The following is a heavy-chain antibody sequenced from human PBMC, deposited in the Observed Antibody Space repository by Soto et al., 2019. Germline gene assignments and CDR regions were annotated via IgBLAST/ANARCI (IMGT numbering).Heavy chain of an antibody. CDR3: AKPGISSWGWYFDL. Sequence: GSLRLSCAASGFTFSSYGMHWVRQAPGKGLEWVAVISYDGNNKYYADSVKGRFTISRDNSKNTLYMQMNSLRAEDTAVYYCAKPGISSWGWYFDLWGRGTLVTVSS. D-gene: IGHD1-20*01. CDR2: ISYDGNNK. CDR1: GFTFSSYG. V-gene: IGHV3-30*18. J-gene: IGHJ2*01.